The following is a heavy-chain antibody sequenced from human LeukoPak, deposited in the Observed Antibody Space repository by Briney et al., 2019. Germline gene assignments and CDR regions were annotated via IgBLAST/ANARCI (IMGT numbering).Heavy chain of an antibody. CDR3: ARVSPYDSSGYYYPYYYYGMDV. Sequence: SETLSLTCTVSGGSISTYYWCWIRQPPGKGLEWIGCIYYSGSTNRNPSLESRVTISVATSQNQFSLRLSSVTAADTAVYYCARVSPYDSSGYYYPYYYYGMDVWGQGTTVTVSS. V-gene: IGHV4-59*01. D-gene: IGHD3-22*01. CDR2: IYYSGST. J-gene: IGHJ6*02. CDR1: GGSISTYY.